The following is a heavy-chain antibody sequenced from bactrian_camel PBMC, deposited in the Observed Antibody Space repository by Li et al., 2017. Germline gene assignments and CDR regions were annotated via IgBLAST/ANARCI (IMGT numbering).Heavy chain of an antibody. Sequence: HVQLVESGGGSVQSGGSLRLTCAASGYGRSRACMAWFRQAAGKEREWVSSISFDGTPMYADSVEGRFTISHDNAKNSVDLQMNSLKPDDTAVYYCAATGQMLSVAGCRTQGTQVTVS. V-gene: IGHV3S53*01. CDR1: GYGRSRAC. CDR2: ISFDGTP. D-gene: IGHD1*01. J-gene: IGHJ4*01.